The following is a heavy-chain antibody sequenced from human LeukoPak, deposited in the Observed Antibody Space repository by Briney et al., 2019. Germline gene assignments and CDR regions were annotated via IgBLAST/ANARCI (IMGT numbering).Heavy chain of an antibody. CDR2: IGSSGSVT. Sequence: GGSLRLSCAASGFTFSSYWMSWVRQAPGKGLEWVSSIGSSGSVTYYADSVKGRFTISRDISKNTLYLQMNSLRAEDTAVYYCAKRDTVRQYYFDYWGQGTLVTVSS. J-gene: IGHJ4*02. CDR3: AKRDTVRQYYFDY. V-gene: IGHV3-23*01. D-gene: IGHD5-18*01. CDR1: GFTFSSYW.